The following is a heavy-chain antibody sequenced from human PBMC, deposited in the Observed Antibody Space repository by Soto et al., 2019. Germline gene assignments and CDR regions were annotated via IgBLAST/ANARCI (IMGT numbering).Heavy chain of an antibody. J-gene: IGHJ4*02. Sequence: GGSLRLSCAASGFRFSDVYMTWTRQAPGKGLEWVSKISGDATTIYYADSVKGRFTVSRDNARNSVYLQMNSLRAEDTAVYYCASDPYYYASGFWGQGTLVTVSS. D-gene: IGHD3-10*01. V-gene: IGHV3-11*01. CDR3: ASDPYYYASGF. CDR1: GFRFSDVY. CDR2: ISGDATTI.